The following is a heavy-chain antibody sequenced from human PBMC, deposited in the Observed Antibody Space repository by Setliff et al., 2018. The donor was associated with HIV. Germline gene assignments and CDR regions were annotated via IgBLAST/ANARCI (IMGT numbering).Heavy chain of an antibody. CDR3: ATLDHSGGNFLAY. V-gene: IGHV4-4*07. CDR2: IHSSGSA. CDR1: GDSINNYY. D-gene: IGHD2-21*02. J-gene: IGHJ4*02. Sequence: SETLSLTCTVSGDSINNYYWNWIRQPAGKGLEWIGRIHSSGSANYSPSLESRITISLDTSKEQFSLELSSATAADTAVYYCATLDHSGGNFLAYWGQGSLVTVSS.